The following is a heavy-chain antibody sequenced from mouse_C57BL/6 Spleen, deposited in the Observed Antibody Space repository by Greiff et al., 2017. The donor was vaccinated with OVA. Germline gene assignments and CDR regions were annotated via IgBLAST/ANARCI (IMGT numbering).Heavy chain of an antibody. Sequence: QVQLQQSGAELVRPGSSVKLSCKASGYTFTSYWMDWVKQRPGQGLEWIGNIYPSDSETHYNQKFKDKATLTVDKSSSTAYMQLSSLTSEDSAVYYCARSHYYGSPYAMDYWGQGTSVTVSS. CDR2: IYPSDSET. V-gene: IGHV1-61*01. CDR1: GYTFTSYW. J-gene: IGHJ4*01. D-gene: IGHD1-1*01. CDR3: ARSHYYGSPYAMDY.